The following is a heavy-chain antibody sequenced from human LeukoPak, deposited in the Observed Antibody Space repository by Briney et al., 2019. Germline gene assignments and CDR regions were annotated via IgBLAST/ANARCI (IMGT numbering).Heavy chain of an antibody. CDR1: GFTFSSYG. Sequence: GGSLRLSCAASGFTFSSYGMHWVRQAPGKGLEWVAFIRYDGSNKYYADSVKGRFTISRDNSKNTLYLQMNSLRAEDTAVYYCAIREAAAGSPPGAFDIWGQGTMVTVSS. J-gene: IGHJ3*02. D-gene: IGHD6-13*01. CDR2: IRYDGSNK. CDR3: AIREAAAGSPPGAFDI. V-gene: IGHV3-30*02.